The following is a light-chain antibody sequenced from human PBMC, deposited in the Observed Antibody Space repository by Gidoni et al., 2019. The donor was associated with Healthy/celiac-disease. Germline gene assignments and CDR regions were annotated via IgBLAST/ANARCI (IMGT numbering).Light chain of an antibody. CDR1: HSVRSTY. CDR3: QQHGSSPLT. J-gene: IGKJ4*01. V-gene: IGKV3-20*01. CDR2: GAS. Sequence: EIVLTQSPGTLSLAPGERATLSCRASHSVRSTYLAWYQQKPGQAPRLLIWGASSRATGIPDRFSGSGSGTDFTLTISRLEPEDFAVYYCQQHGSSPLTFGGGTKVEIK.